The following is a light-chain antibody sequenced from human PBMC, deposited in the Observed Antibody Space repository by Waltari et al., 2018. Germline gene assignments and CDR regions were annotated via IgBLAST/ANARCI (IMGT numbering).Light chain of an antibody. J-gene: IGKJ4*01. CDR3: QQYAYSPLT. CDR1: QSVTSSY. CDR2: SAS. Sequence: EIVLTQSPGTLSLSPGDRATLSCRASQSVTSSYLAWYQQKPGQAPRLLIYSASSRATGIPNRFSGSGSRTYFTLTISGLEPEDFAVYYCQQYAYSPLTFGGGTKVEIK. V-gene: IGKV3-20*01.